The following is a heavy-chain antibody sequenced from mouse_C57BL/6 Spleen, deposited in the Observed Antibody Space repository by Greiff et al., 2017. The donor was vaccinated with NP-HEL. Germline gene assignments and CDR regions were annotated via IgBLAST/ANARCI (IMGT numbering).Heavy chain of an antibody. CDR3: ARRATTVPLDY. CDR2: ISSGSSTI. V-gene: IGHV5-17*01. CDR1: GFTFSDYG. D-gene: IGHD1-1*01. J-gene: IGHJ2*01. Sequence: EVKLVESGGGLVKPGGSLKLSCAASGFTFSDYGMHWVRQAPEKGLEWVAYISSGSSTIYYADTVKGRFTISRDNAKNTLFLQMTRLRSEDTAMYYCARRATTVPLDYWGKGTTLTVSS.